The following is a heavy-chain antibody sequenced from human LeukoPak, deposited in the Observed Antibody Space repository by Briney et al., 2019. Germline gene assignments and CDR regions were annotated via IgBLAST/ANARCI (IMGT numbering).Heavy chain of an antibody. Sequence: SETLSLTCVVYGGSFSGYYWSWIRQSPGKGLEWIGNIFYSGSTYYSPSLKSRVTISLDTSRNQFSLKLSSVTAADTAVYYCASSPGIAAAGIIYWGQGTLVTVSS. CDR1: GGSFSGYY. J-gene: IGHJ4*02. D-gene: IGHD6-13*01. CDR2: IFYSGST. V-gene: IGHV4-34*12. CDR3: ASSPGIAAAGIIY.